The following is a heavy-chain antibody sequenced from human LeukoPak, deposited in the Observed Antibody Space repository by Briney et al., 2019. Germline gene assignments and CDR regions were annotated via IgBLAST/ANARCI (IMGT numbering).Heavy chain of an antibody. V-gene: IGHV3-23*01. CDR3: AKFLAYSGGDCSQGWFDP. Sequence: GGSLRLSCAASRFTFSSYAMNWVRQAPGKGLEWVSAISGSGGSTYYADSVKGRFTISRDNSKNTLYLQMNSLRAEDTAVYYCAKFLAYSGGDCSQGWFDPWGQGTLVTVSS. CDR1: RFTFSSYA. J-gene: IGHJ5*02. D-gene: IGHD2-21*02. CDR2: ISGSGGST.